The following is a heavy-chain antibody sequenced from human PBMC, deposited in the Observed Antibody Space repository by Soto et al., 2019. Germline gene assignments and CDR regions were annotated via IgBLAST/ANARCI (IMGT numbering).Heavy chain of an antibody. CDR2: IYPGDSDT. D-gene: IGHD3-3*01. CDR3: ARSELYYDFWSGPARYYYIDV. J-gene: IGHJ6*03. CDR1: GYSFTSYW. Sequence: GESLKISCKGSGYSFTSYWIGWVRQMPGKGLEWMGIIYPGDSDTRYSPSFQGQVTISADKSISTAYLQWSSLKASDTAMYYCARSELYYDFWSGPARYYYIDVWGKGTTVTVSS. V-gene: IGHV5-51*01.